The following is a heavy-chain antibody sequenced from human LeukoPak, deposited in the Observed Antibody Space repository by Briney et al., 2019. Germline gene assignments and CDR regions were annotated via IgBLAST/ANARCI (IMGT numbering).Heavy chain of an antibody. CDR3: AREGTMVRGVIEY. CDR1: GGSISSSSYY. V-gene: IGHV4-39*07. J-gene: IGHJ4*02. Sequence: SETLSLTCTVSGGSISSSSYYWGWIRQPPGKGLEWIGSIYYSGSTYYNPSLKSRVTISVDTSKNQFSLKLSSVTAADTAVYYCAREGTMVRGVIEYWGQGTLVTVSS. CDR2: IYYSGST. D-gene: IGHD3-10*01.